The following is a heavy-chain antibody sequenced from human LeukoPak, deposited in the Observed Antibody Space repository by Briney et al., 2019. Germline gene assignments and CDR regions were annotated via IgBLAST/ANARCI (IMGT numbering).Heavy chain of an antibody. CDR2: ISSSSSTI. CDR1: GFTFSSYS. CDR3: ARTTYYDFPIAFDI. J-gene: IGHJ3*02. D-gene: IGHD3-3*01. V-gene: IGHV3-48*01. Sequence: GGSLRLSCAASGFTFSSYSMNWVRQAPGKGLERVSYISSSSSTIYYADSVKGRFTISRDNAKNSLYLQMNSLRAEDTAVYYCARTTYYDFPIAFDIWGQGTMVTVSS.